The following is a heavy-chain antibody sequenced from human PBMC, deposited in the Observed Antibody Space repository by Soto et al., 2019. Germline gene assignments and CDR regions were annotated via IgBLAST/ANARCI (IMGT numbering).Heavy chain of an antibody. D-gene: IGHD1-26*01. CDR2: INLKSADT. J-gene: IGHJ4*02. Sequence: QVQLVQSGAEVKNPGASMRVSCRTSGFSFSSFEIHWVRQAPGQGPERVGRINLKSADTAFEQNCQGRAAMARSTSVSIAAMELSGLEVEDPSVYYCARGRGGGVGGMLDLWGQGTPVTVSS. CDR1: GFSFSSFE. V-gene: IGHV1-8*01. CDR3: ARGRGGGVGGMLDL.